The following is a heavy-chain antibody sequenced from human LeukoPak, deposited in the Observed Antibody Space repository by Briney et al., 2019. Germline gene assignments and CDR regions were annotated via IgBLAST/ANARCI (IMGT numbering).Heavy chain of an antibody. J-gene: IGHJ6*02. V-gene: IGHV3-9*01. CDR1: GFTFDDYA. CDR3: AKGRYGTDV. CDR2: ISWNSGSI. Sequence: SLRLSCAASGFTFDDYAMHWVRQAPGKGLEWVSGISWNSGSIGYADSVKGRFTISRDNAKNSLYLQMNSLRAEDTALYYCAKGRYGTDVWGQGTTVTVSS.